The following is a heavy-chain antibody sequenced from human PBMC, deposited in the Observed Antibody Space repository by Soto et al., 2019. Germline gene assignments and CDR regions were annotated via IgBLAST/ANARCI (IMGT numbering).Heavy chain of an antibody. CDR1: GFTFSNYG. CDR3: ARDGQQLVGAAALYYFDY. J-gene: IGHJ4*02. V-gene: IGHV3-30*03. Sequence: GGSLRLSCAASGFTFSNYGMHWVRQAPGKGLEWVAVISFDGREKYYADSVKGRLTISRDNSKNTLYLQMNSLRSDDSGIFYCARDGQQLVGAAALYYFDYWGQGTLVTVSS. D-gene: IGHD6-6*01. CDR2: ISFDGREK.